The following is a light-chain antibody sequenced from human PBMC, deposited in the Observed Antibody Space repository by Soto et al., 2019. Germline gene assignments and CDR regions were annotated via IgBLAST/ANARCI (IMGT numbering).Light chain of an antibody. V-gene: IGLV2-14*01. Sequence: QSVLTQPASMSGSPGQSITISCTGTSSDVGGYNYVSWYQQYPGKAPKLMIYDVSNRPSGVSNRFSGSKSGNTASLTISGLQAEDESYYYCSPYTGSSTYVFGTGPNVTVL. CDR1: SSDVGGYNY. CDR3: SPYTGSSTYV. J-gene: IGLJ1*01. CDR2: DVS.